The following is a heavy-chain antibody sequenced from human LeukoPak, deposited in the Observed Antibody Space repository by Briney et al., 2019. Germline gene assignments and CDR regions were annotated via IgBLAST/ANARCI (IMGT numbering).Heavy chain of an antibody. CDR2: VSAYDGNT. Sequence: GASVKVSCKASGYTFTNSGISWVRQAPGQGLEWTGWVSAYDGNTNYAQKLQGRLTMTTDRSTSTAYMELRSLRSDDTAMYYCARSFARDSDILTGYYTGDYWGQGTLVTVSS. V-gene: IGHV1-18*01. CDR1: GYTFTNSG. D-gene: IGHD3-9*01. CDR3: ARSFARDSDILTGYYTGDY. J-gene: IGHJ4*02.